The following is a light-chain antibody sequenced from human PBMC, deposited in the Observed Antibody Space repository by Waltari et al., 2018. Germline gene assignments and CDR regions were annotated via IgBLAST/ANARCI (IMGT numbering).Light chain of an antibody. CDR1: QDISNY. CDR3: QHFDNLPLT. CDR2: DTS. J-gene: IGKJ4*01. V-gene: IGKV1-33*01. Sequence: DIQMTQSPSSLSASVGDRFTITCQASQDISNYLHWYQQQPGKAPKLLIYDTSNLETGVPSRFSGSRSVTEFTITISSLQPDDIATYYCQHFDNLPLTFGGGTKVEIK.